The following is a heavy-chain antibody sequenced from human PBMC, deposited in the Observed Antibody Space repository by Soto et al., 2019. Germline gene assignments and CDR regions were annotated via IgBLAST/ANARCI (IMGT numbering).Heavy chain of an antibody. CDR1: GFTFSSYG. V-gene: IGHV3-30*18. CDR3: AKTRPPWELLAYFDY. Sequence: QVQLVESGGGVVQPGRSLRLSCAASGFTFSSYGMHWVRQAPGKGLEWVAVISYDGSNKYYADSVKGRFTISRDNSKNTLYLQVNGLRAEDTAVYYCAKTRPPWELLAYFDYWGQGTLVTVSS. J-gene: IGHJ4*02. D-gene: IGHD1-26*01. CDR2: ISYDGSNK.